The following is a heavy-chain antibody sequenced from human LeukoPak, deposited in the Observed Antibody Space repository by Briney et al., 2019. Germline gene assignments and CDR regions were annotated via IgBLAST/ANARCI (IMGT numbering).Heavy chain of an antibody. CDR1: RFTFDDYG. V-gene: IGHV3-20*04. CDR3: ARETIYCSSTSCSRDDY. Sequence: PGGSLRLSCAASRFTFDDYGMSWVRQAPGKGLEWVSGINWNGGSTGYADSVKGRFTISRDNAKNSLYLQMNSLRAEDSALCYCARETIYCSSTSCSRDDYWGQGTPVTVSS. J-gene: IGHJ4*01. CDR2: INWNGGST. D-gene: IGHD2-2*01.